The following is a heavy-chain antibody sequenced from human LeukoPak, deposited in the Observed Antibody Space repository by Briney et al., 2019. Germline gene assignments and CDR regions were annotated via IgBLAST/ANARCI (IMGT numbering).Heavy chain of an antibody. V-gene: IGHV4-39*01. CDR2: IYYSGST. CDR1: GGSISSSSYY. CDR3: ARRLGSQAGDPFDY. Sequence: TSETLSLTCTVSGGSISSSSYYWGWIRQPPGKGLEWIGSIYYSGSTYYNPSLKSRVTISVDTSKNQFSLKLSSVTAADTAVYYCARRLGSQAGDPFDYWGQGTLVTVSS. J-gene: IGHJ4*02. D-gene: IGHD3-16*01.